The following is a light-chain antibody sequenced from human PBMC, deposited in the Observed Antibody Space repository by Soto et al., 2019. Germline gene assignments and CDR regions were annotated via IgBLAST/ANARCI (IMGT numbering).Light chain of an antibody. V-gene: IGKV1-8*01. CDR2: AAS. CDR3: QQYYSYPQT. CDR1: QGISSY. Sequence: IPMTQSPSSFSASTGDRVTITCRASQGISSYLAWYQQKPGKAPKLLIYAASTLQSGVPSRFSGSGSGTDFTLTISCLQSEDFATYYCQQYYSYPQTFGQGTKVDIK. J-gene: IGKJ1*01.